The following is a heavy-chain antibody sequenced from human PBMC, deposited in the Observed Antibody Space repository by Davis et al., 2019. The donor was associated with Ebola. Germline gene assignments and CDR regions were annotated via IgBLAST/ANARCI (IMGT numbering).Heavy chain of an antibody. V-gene: IGHV1-18*01. CDR3: ARDLYCSSTSCPDIGGLGRGYYYYGMDV. Sequence: ASVKVSCKASGYTFTSYGISWVRQAPGQGLEWMGWISAYNGNTNYAQKLQGRVTMTTDTSTSTAYMELRSLRSDDTAVYYCARDLYCSSTSCPDIGGLGRGYYYYGMDVWGQGTTVTVSS. CDR2: ISAYNGNT. D-gene: IGHD2-2*01. CDR1: GYTFTSYG. J-gene: IGHJ6*02.